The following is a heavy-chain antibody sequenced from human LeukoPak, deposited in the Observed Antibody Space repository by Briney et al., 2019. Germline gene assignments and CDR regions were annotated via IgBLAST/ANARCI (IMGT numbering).Heavy chain of an antibody. CDR3: ARDRGPAAAIFDY. CDR2: IYYSGST. J-gene: IGHJ4*02. Sequence: SETLSLTCTVSGGSISSYYWSWIRQPPGKGLEWIGYIYYSGSTNYKPSLKSRVTISVDTSKNQFSLKLSSVTAADTAVYYCARDRGPAAAIFDYWGQGTLVTVSS. V-gene: IGHV4-59*12. CDR1: GGSISSYY. D-gene: IGHD2-2*01.